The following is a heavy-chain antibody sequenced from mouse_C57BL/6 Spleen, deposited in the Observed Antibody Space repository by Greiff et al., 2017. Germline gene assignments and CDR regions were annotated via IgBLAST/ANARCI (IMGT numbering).Heavy chain of an antibody. V-gene: IGHV1-59*01. J-gene: IGHJ2*01. D-gene: IGHD1-1*01. CDR1: GYTFTSSW. Sequence: QVQLQQPGAELVRPGTSVKLSCKASGYTFTSSWMHWVKQRPGQGLEWIGVIDPSDSYTNYNQKFKGKATLTVDTSSSTAYMQLSSLTSVDSAVYYGARRVDYYGSSYTYWGQGTTLTVSS. CDR2: IDPSDSYT. CDR3: ARRVDYYGSSYTY.